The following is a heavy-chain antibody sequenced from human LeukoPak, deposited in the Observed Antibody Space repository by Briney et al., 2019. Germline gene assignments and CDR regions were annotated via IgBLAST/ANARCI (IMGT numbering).Heavy chain of an antibody. CDR3: ATVSPSWYYYYGMDV. V-gene: IGHV1-24*01. CDR2: FDPEDGET. CDR1: GHTLTELS. Sequence: ASVKVSCKVSGHTLTELSMHWVRQAPGKGLEWMGGFDPEDGETIYAQKFQGRVTMTEDTSTDTAYMELSSLRSEDTAVYYCATVSPSWYYYYGMDVWGQGTTVTVSS. D-gene: IGHD2-2*01. J-gene: IGHJ6*02.